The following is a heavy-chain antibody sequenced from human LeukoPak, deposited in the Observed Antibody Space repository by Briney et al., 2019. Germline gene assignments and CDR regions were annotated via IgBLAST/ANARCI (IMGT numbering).Heavy chain of an antibody. CDR2: IRYDGSNK. D-gene: IGHD3-22*01. CDR1: GFTFSSYA. Sequence: GGSLRLSCAASGFTFSSYAMSWVRQAPGKGLEWVAFIRYDGSNKYYADSVKGRFTIFRDNAKNSLYLQMDSLTAEDTALYHCARASQPYFSDSSGSAYSYYYYMDVWGKGTTVIVSS. V-gene: IGHV3-30*02. J-gene: IGHJ6*03. CDR3: ARASQPYFSDSSGSAYSYYYYMDV.